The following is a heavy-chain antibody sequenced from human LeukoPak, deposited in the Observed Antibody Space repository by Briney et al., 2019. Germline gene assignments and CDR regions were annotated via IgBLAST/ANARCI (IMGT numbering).Heavy chain of an antibody. CDR1: GFTFSTYV. J-gene: IGHJ4*02. Sequence: GGSLRLSCAASGFTFSTYVMSWVRQAPGKGLEWVSAISGSGGSTYYADSVKGRFTISRDNSKNTLYLQMNSLGADDTAVYSGAKGTWRYFAYGGRGTRVTVSS. D-gene: IGHD3-3*01. V-gene: IGHV3-23*01. CDR3: AKGTWRYFAY. CDR2: ISGSGGST.